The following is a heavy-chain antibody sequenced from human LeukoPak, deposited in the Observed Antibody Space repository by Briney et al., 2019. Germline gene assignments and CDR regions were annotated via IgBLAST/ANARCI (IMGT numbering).Heavy chain of an antibody. D-gene: IGHD1-1*01. CDR2: ISPASGAT. CDR1: GYTFTGSY. CDR3: LNEHGG. Sequence: ASVKVSCKASGYTFTGSYMHWVRQAPGQGFEWIGWISPASGATKYAQNFQGRVTLTTDTSITTAYMELSSLSSDDTASYYCLNEHGGWGQGTPVTVSS. V-gene: IGHV1-2*02. J-gene: IGHJ4*02.